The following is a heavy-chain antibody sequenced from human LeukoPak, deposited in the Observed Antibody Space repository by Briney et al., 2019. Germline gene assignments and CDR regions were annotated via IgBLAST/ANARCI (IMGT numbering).Heavy chain of an antibody. CDR3: ARGRGIAAAGPID. Sequence: ASVKVSCKASGYTFTSYGISWVRQAPGQGLEWMGWISAYNGNTNYAQKLQGRVTMTRNTSISTAYMELSSLRSEDTAVYYCARGRGIAAAGPIDWGQGTLVTVSS. J-gene: IGHJ4*02. V-gene: IGHV1-18*01. D-gene: IGHD6-13*01. CDR2: ISAYNGNT. CDR1: GYTFTSYG.